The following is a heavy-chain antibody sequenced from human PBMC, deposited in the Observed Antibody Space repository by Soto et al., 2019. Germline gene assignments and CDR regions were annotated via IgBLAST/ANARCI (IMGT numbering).Heavy chain of an antibody. CDR3: ARDSVGLVGAGAIAEYFQH. CDR2: ISAYNGNT. D-gene: IGHD1-26*01. J-gene: IGHJ1*01. Sequence: QVRLVQSGAEVKKPGASVKVSCKASGYTFTSYGISWVRQAPGQGLEWMGWISAYNGNTNYAQKLQGRVTMTTDTSTSTAYMELRSLRSDDTAVYYCARDSVGLVGAGAIAEYFQHWGQGTLVTVAS. CDR1: GYTFTSYG. V-gene: IGHV1-18*01.